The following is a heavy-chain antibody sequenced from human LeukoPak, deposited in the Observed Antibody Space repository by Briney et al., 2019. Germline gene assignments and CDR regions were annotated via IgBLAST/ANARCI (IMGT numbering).Heavy chain of an antibody. CDR2: IDSGGST. CDR3: AGFSHKGV. J-gene: IGHJ6*02. CDR1: GFTVSSNY. Sequence: PGGSLRFSCAASGFTVSSNYMSWVRQAPGKGLEWVSVIDSGGSTYYADFVKGRFTISRDNSKNTLYLQMSSLRAEDTAVYYCAGFSHKGVWGQGTTVTVSS. V-gene: IGHV3-66*01.